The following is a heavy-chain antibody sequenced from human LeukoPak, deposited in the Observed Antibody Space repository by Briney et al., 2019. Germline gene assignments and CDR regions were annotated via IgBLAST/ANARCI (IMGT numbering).Heavy chain of an antibody. V-gene: IGHV1-8*01. J-gene: IGHJ5*02. CDR2: MNPNNGNT. CDR3: VRDGEGVAISVNYWFDP. Sequence: ASVNVSCKASGYTFTSYDINWVRQASGQGLEWMGWMNPNNGNTGYAQKFQGRVTMTRDTSISTACMELRGLRSEDTAVYHCVRDGEGVAISVNYWFDPWGQGTLVTVSS. D-gene: IGHD3-10*01. CDR1: GYTFTSYD.